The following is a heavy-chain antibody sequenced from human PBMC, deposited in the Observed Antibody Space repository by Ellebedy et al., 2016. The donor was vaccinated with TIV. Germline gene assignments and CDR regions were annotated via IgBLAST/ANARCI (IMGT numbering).Heavy chain of an antibody. CDR1: GGSISSYY. J-gene: IGHJ5*02. D-gene: IGHD1-26*01. CDR2: IYTSGST. V-gene: IGHV4-4*07. Sequence: MPGGSLRLSCTVSGGSISSYYWSWIRQLAGKGLEWIGRIYTSGSTNYNPSLKSRVTMSVDTSKNQFSLKLSSVTAADTAVYYCARTWAQGWFDPWGQGTLVTVSS. CDR3: ARTWAQGWFDP.